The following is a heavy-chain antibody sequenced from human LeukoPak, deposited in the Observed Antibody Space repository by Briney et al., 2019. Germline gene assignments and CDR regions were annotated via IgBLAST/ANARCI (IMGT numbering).Heavy chain of an antibody. V-gene: IGHV4-34*01. D-gene: IGHD1-1*01. J-gene: IGHJ3*02. CDR2: IHHSGSS. CDR1: GGPFRGDN. CDR3: ATEGAAGTGTQWHPYDM. Sequence: SETLSLTCAVSGGPFRGDNWNWIRQPPGKGLEWIGEIHHSGSSNYNPSLKSRVTISVDRSKNQFSLTLQSVTAADTAVYYCATEGAAGTGTQWHPYDMWGQGTM.